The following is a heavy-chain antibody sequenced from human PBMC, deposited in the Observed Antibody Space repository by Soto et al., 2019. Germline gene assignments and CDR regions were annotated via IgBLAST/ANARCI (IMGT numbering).Heavy chain of an antibody. CDR1: GESCSGYY. V-gene: IGHV4-34*01. CDR2: IHPSGST. Sequence: PSETLSLTCAVYGESCSGYYCSWTRQPPGKGLEWIGEIHPSGSTYYNPSLESRVTISVDTSKNQFSLKVSSLTAADTAVYYCARLGGYCSTSCYGYYGMDVWGQGTTVTVSS. J-gene: IGHJ6*02. CDR3: ARLGGYCSTSCYGYYGMDV. D-gene: IGHD2-2*01.